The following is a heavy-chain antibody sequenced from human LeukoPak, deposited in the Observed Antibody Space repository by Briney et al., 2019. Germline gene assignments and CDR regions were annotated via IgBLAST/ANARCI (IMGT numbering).Heavy chain of an antibody. J-gene: IGHJ3*02. CDR2: INGGGGST. CDR3: AKRRYSSGWSTDAFDI. D-gene: IGHD6-19*01. V-gene: IGHV3-23*01. CDR1: GFTFSSYA. Sequence: GGSLRLSCAASGFTFSSYAMSWVRQAPGKGLEWVSVINGGGGSTYYADSVRGRFTISRDNSKNMLYLQMNSLRAEDTAIYYCAKRRYSSGWSTDAFDIWGQGTMVTVSS.